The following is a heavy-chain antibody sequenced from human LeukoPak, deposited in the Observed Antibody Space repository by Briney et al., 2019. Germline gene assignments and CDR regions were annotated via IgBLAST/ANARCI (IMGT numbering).Heavy chain of an antibody. D-gene: IGHD3-16*02. V-gene: IGHV3-74*01. Sequence: GGSLRLSCAASGFTFSSYWMHWVRQAPGKGLVWVSRINSDGSSASYADSVKGRFTISRDNARNMLYLQMNSLRAEDTAVYYCAREGVYDYVWGSYRPYYFDYWGQGTLVTVSS. J-gene: IGHJ4*02. CDR1: GFTFSSYW. CDR2: INSDGSSA. CDR3: AREGVYDYVWGSYRPYYFDY.